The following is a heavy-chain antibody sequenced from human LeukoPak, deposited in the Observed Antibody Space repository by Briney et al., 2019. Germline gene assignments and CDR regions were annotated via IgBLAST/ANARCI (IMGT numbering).Heavy chain of an antibody. CDR2: ISHSGST. Sequence: SETLSLTCAVYGGSFSGYYWSWIRQPPGKGLEWIGEISHSGSTNYNPSLKSRVTISVDTSKNQFSLKLSSVTAADTAVYYCASEAGSSGWFLGAYFDYWGRGTLVTVSS. CDR3: ASEAGSSGWFLGAYFDY. D-gene: IGHD6-19*01. V-gene: IGHV4-34*01. CDR1: GGSFSGYY. J-gene: IGHJ4*02.